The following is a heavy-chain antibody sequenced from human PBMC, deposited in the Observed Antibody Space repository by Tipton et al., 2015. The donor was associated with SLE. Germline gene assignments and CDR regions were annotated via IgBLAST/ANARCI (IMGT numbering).Heavy chain of an antibody. CDR1: GFTFSSYG. CDR3: AKAAEVFDY. J-gene: IGHJ4*02. CDR2: IRYDGSNK. V-gene: IGHV3-30*02. Sequence: SLRLSCAASGFTFSSYGMHWVRQAPGKGLEWVAFIRYDGSNKYYADSVKGRFTISRDNSKNTVYLHMTSLRAEDTAVYYCAKAAEVFDYWGQGTLVTVSS.